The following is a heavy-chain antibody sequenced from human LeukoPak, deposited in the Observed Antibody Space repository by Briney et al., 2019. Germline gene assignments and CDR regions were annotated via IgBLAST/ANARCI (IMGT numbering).Heavy chain of an antibody. D-gene: IGHD3-10*01. CDR1: GYSFTSYW. J-gene: IGHJ4*02. CDR2: IYPGDSDT. Sequence: ESLKISCKGSGYSFTSYWIGWVRQMPGKGLEWMGIIYPGDSDTRYSPSFQGQVTISADKSISTAYLQWSSLKASDTAMYYCARPAANYYGSGSYWYYFDYWGQGTLVTVSS. CDR3: ARPAANYYGSGSYWYYFDY. V-gene: IGHV5-51*01.